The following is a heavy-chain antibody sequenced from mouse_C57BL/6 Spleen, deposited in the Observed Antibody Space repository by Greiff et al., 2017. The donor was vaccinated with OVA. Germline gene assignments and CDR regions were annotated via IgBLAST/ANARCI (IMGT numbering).Heavy chain of an antibody. J-gene: IGHJ4*01. D-gene: IGHD4-1*01. Sequence: EVQLQQSGPELVKPGASVKISCKASGYTFTDYYMNWVKQSHGKSLEWIGDINPNNGGTSYNQKFKGKATLTVDKSSSTAYMELRSLTSEDSAVYYCARGITGSCAMDYWGQGTSVTVSS. CDR1: GYTFTDYY. CDR2: INPNNGGT. CDR3: ARGITGSCAMDY. V-gene: IGHV1-26*01.